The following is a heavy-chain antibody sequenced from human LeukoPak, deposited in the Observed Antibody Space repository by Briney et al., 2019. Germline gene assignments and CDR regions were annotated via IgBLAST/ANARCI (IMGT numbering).Heavy chain of an antibody. D-gene: IGHD2-21*02. Sequence: GASVKVSCKASGYTFTSYGISWVRQAPGQGLEWMGWISAYNGNTNYAQKLQGRVTMTTDTSTSTAYMELRSLRSDDTAVYYCARDGIDIVVVTARPSYNWFDPWGQGTLVTVSS. CDR1: GYTFTSYG. CDR3: ARDGIDIVVVTARPSYNWFDP. CDR2: ISAYNGNT. V-gene: IGHV1-18*01. J-gene: IGHJ5*02.